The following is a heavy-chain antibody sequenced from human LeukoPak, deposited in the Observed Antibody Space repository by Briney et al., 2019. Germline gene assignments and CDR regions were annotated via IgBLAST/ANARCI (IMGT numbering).Heavy chain of an antibody. D-gene: IGHD2-2*01. Sequence: ASVKVSCKASGYTFTGYYMHWVRQAPGQGVEWMGWINPNSGGTNYAQKFQGRVTMTRDTSISTAYMELSRLRSDDTAVYYCARDPYCSSTSCQYNWFDPWGQGTLVTVSS. CDR2: INPNSGGT. J-gene: IGHJ5*02. V-gene: IGHV1-2*02. CDR3: ARDPYCSSTSCQYNWFDP. CDR1: GYTFTGYY.